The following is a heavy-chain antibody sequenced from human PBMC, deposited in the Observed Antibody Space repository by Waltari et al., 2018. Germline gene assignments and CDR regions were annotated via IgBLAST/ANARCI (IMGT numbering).Heavy chain of an antibody. D-gene: IGHD6-6*01. V-gene: IGHV1-69*01. Sequence: QVQLVQSGAEVKKPGSSVKVSCKASGGTFSSYAISWVRQAPGQGLEWMGGITPIFGTANDAQKCQGRVTITADESTSTAYMELSSLRSEDTAVYYCARDLDGREGAARQLDYWGQGTLVTVSS. CDR3: ARDLDGREGAARQLDY. J-gene: IGHJ4*02. CDR2: ITPIFGTA. CDR1: GGTFSSYA.